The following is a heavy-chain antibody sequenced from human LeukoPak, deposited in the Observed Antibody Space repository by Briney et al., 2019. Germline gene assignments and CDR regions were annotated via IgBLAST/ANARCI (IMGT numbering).Heavy chain of an antibody. D-gene: IGHD1-26*01. V-gene: IGHV3-21*01. J-gene: IGHJ4*02. Sequence: PGGSLRLSCAASGFTFSSYSMNWVRQAPGKGLEWVSSISSSSSYIYYADSVKGRFTISRDNAKNSLYLQMNSLRAEDTNVYYCARYSGSYHGFDYWGQGTLVTVSS. CDR3: ARYSGSYHGFDY. CDR1: GFTFSSYS. CDR2: ISSSSSYI.